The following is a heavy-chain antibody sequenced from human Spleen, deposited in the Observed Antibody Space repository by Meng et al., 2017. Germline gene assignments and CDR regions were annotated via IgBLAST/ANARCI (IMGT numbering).Heavy chain of an antibody. CDR3: ARDEDISAAGKLFGDY. CDR1: GYTFPDYW. J-gene: IGHJ4*02. D-gene: IGHD6-13*01. V-gene: IGHV1-2*06. Sequence: ASVNVSCKASGYTFPDYWLHWVRRAPGQGLEWMGRIDPKSGDTQYAQRFQGRVTMTGDTSISTAYMELSGLRSDDTAMYYCARDEDISAAGKLFGDYWGQGTLVTVSS. CDR2: IDPKSGDT.